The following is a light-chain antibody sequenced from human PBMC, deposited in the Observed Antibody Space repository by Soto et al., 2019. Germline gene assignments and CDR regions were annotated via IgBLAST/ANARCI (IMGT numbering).Light chain of an antibody. Sequence: SYELTQPPSVSVAPGQTARITRGGNDLRSKSVHWYQQKPGQAPALVLYDDRYRPSGIPERFSGSKSGNTATLTISRVEAGDEADYFCQVWDDSNGQQGVFGTGTKVTVL. CDR2: DDR. J-gene: IGLJ1*01. V-gene: IGLV3-21*02. CDR1: DLRSKS. CDR3: QVWDDSNGQQGV.